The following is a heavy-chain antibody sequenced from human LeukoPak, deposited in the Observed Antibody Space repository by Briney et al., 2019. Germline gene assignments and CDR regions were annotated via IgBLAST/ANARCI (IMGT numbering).Heavy chain of an antibody. CDR3: ARVVQTGYGGYKTYYYYFAMDV. D-gene: IGHD5-12*01. J-gene: IGHJ6*02. V-gene: IGHV3-30*03. CDR1: GFTFSSYG. Sequence: PGGSLRLSCAASGFTFSSYGMHWVRQAPGKGLEWVALISNDGSNKYYTDSVKGRFTISRDNSKNALYLEMNSLRAEDTAVYFCARVVQTGYGGYKTYYYYFAMDVWGQGTAVTVAS. CDR2: ISNDGSNK.